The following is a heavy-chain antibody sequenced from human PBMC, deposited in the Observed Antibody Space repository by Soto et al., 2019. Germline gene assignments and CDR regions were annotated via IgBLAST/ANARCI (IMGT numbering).Heavy chain of an antibody. J-gene: IGHJ4*02. CDR1: GFTFSSYW. D-gene: IGHD3-22*01. Sequence: GGSLRLSCAASGFTFSSYWMHWVRQAPGKGLVWVSRINSDGSSTSYADSVKGRFTISRDNSKNTLYLQMNSLRAEDTAVYYCAKETLRVYYDSRGPFGYWGQGTLVTVSS. V-gene: IGHV3-74*01. CDR2: INSDGSST. CDR3: AKETLRVYYDSRGPFGY.